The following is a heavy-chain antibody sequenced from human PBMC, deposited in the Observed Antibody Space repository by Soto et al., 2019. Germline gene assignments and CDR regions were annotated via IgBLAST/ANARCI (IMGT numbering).Heavy chain of an antibody. Sequence: PGGSLRLSCAASGFTFSSYWMSWVRQAPGKGLEWVANIKQDGSGKYYVDSVKGRFTISRDNAKNSLYLQMNSLRAEDTAVYYCARAALEWLLPTLIDYWGQGTLVTVSS. V-gene: IGHV3-7*01. D-gene: IGHD3-3*01. CDR2: IKQDGSGK. CDR1: GFTFSSYW. CDR3: ARAALEWLLPTLIDY. J-gene: IGHJ4*02.